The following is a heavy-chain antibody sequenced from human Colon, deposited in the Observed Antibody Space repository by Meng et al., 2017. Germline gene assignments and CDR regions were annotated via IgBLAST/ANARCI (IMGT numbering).Heavy chain of an antibody. V-gene: IGHV3-15*01. D-gene: IGHD4-23*01. J-gene: IGHJ4*02. Sequence: GESLKISCAASGFTFNTAWLTWVRQAPGKGLEWVGHIRSKPYGGTADYAAPVKGRFTISRDDSRDTFSLQMSSLKDEDTGVYFCATDLRCELQYSFDYWGQGILVTGSS. CDR2: IRSKPYGGTA. CDR3: ATDLRCELQYSFDY. CDR1: GFTFNTAW.